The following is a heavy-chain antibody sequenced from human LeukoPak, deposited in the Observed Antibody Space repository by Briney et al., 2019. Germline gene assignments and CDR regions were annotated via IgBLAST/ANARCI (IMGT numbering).Heavy chain of an antibody. CDR3: AKDMEYYDSSGGLDY. V-gene: IGHV3-9*01. J-gene: IGHJ4*02. Sequence: PGRSLRLSCAASGFTFDDYAMHWVRQAPGKGLEWVSGISWNSGSIGYADSVKGRFTISRDNAKNSLYLQMNSLRAEDTALYYCAKDMEYYDSSGGLDYWGQGTLVTVSS. D-gene: IGHD3-22*01. CDR1: GFTFDDYA. CDR2: ISWNSGSI.